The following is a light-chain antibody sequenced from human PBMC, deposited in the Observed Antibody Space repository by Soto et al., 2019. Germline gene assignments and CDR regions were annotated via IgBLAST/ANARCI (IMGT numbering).Light chain of an antibody. V-gene: IGLV2-14*03. CDR3: SSYGASSTL. Sequence: QSALTQPASLSGSPGQSITISCTGTSTDIGSYNYVSWYQQHPGKAAKLMIFDVSYRPSGISDRFSGSKSGNTASLTISGLQPEDEADYYCSSYGASSTLFGGGTQLTVL. CDR1: STDIGSYNY. J-gene: IGLJ2*01. CDR2: DVS.